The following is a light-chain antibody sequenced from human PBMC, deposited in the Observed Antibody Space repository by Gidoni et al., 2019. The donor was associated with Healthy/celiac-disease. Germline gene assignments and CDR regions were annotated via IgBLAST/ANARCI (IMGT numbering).Light chain of an antibody. J-gene: IGLJ3*02. V-gene: IGLV2-14*03. Sequence: QSALTQPASVSGSPGQSITISCTGTSSDVGGYNYVSWYQQHPGKAPKLMIYDVSNRPSGVSNRFSGSKSGNTASLTISGLQAEDEADYYRSSYTSSSTPGWVFGGGTKLTVL. CDR1: SSDVGGYNY. CDR3: SSYTSSSTPGWV. CDR2: DVS.